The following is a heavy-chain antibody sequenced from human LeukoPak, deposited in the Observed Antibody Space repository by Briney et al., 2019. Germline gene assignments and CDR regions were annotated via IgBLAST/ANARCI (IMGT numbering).Heavy chain of an antibody. D-gene: IGHD1-26*01. Sequence: KASETLSLTCAVYGGSFSGYYWSWIRQPPGKGLEWIGEINHSGSTNYNPSLKSRVTISVDTSKNQSSLKLSSVTAADTAVYYCGRLSGSYYYYYYMDVWGKGTTVTISS. V-gene: IGHV4-34*01. CDR3: GRLSGSYYYYYYMDV. CDR1: GGSFSGYY. J-gene: IGHJ6*03. CDR2: INHSGST.